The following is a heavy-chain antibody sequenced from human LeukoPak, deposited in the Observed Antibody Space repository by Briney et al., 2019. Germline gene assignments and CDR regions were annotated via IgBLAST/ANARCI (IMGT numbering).Heavy chain of an antibody. CDR2: MNGDGSST. CDR3: ARDGYNLDAFDI. Sequence: PRGSLWLSCAASGFSFSSYWVHWVRQVPGKGLGWVSRMNGDGSSTTYADSVKGRFTISRDNAKNTLYLQMNSLRAEDTAVFYCARDGYNLDAFDIWGQGTMVTVSS. D-gene: IGHD5-24*01. J-gene: IGHJ3*02. CDR1: GFSFSSYW. V-gene: IGHV3-74*01.